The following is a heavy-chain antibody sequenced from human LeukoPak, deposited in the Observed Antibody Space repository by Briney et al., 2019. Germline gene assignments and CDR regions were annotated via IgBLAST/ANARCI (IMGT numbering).Heavy chain of an antibody. V-gene: IGHV4-38-2*02. CDR1: GYSISSGYY. Sequence: SETLSLTCNVSGYSISSGYYWGWNRQPPGKGLEWIGSIYYSGSTYYNPSLKSRVTISVDTSKNQFSLKLSSVTAADTAVYYCARHVLTGNADVWGKGTTVTVSS. CDR2: IYYSGST. CDR3: ARHVLTGNADV. J-gene: IGHJ6*04. D-gene: IGHD1-20*01.